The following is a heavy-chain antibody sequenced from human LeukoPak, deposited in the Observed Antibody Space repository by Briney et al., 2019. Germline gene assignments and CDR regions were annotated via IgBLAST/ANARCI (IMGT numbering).Heavy chain of an antibody. CDR1: GFTFGDYA. Sequence: PGGSLRLSCTASGFTFGDYAMSWFRQAPGKGLEWVGFIRSKAYGGATEYAASVKGRFTISRDDSKSIAYLQMNSLRAEDTAVYYCARLVSYYGSGSYYNSRLTNWFDPWGQGTLVTVSS. CDR2: IRSKAYGGAT. V-gene: IGHV3-49*03. D-gene: IGHD3-10*01. J-gene: IGHJ5*02. CDR3: ARLVSYYGSGSYYNSRLTNWFDP.